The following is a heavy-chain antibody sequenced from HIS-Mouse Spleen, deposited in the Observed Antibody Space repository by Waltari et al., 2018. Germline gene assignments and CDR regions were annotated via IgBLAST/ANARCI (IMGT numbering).Heavy chain of an antibody. CDR1: GGSISSSSYY. D-gene: IGHD6-13*01. V-gene: IGHV4-39*07. CDR2: IDYCGST. CDR3: ARESPYSSSWYDWYFDL. Sequence: QLQLQESGPGLVKPSETLSLTCTVSGGSISSSSYYWGWIRQPPGKGLEWIGRIDYCGSTYYNPSFKSRVTISVDTSKNQFSLKLSSVTAADTAVYYCARESPYSSSWYDWYFDLWGRGTLVTVSS. J-gene: IGHJ2*01.